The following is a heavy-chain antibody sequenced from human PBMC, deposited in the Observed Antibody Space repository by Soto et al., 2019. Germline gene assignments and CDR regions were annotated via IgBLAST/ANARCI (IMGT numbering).Heavy chain of an antibody. J-gene: IGHJ3*01. D-gene: IGHD2-2*01. CDR2: IGGSGSST. Sequence: EVQLVESGGGLVQPGGCLRLSCAASGFTFGNYAMNWVRQAPGKGLEWVSVIGGSGSSTYYEVSVKGRFTISRDNTKNTWYLQMNVLKAENAAFYHCAKSEYGALNEGFDVWGQGTMVTVSS. CDR1: GFTFGNYA. V-gene: IGHV3-23*04. CDR3: AKSEYGALNEGFDV.